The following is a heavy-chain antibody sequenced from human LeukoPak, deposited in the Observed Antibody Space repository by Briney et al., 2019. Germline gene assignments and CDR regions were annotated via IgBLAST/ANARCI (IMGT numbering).Heavy chain of an antibody. CDR1: GFTFNNAW. CDR2: IYAGGST. D-gene: IGHD4-23*01. CDR3: ATGHNSVFDY. V-gene: IGHV3-53*01. J-gene: IGHJ4*02. Sequence: PGGSLRLSCAASGFTFNNAWMSWVRQAPGKGLEWVSVIYAGGSTYFADSVKGRFTVSRDDSRNTVYLQMNSLRAADTAVYYCATGHNSVFDYWGQGTLVTVSS.